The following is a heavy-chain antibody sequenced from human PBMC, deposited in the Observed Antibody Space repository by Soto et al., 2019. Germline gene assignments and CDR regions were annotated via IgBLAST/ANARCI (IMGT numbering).Heavy chain of an antibody. D-gene: IGHD3-10*01. CDR1: GFTFSTFW. V-gene: IGHV3-7*03. Sequence: EVQLVESGGGLVQPGGSLRLSCAASGFTFSTFWMDWVRQAPGKGLEGVAKMKEDGSEKYYGDSVKGRFIISRDNARNSVYLQMNSLRAEDTAVYYCARVRPGNYRDYWGQGTLVTVSS. J-gene: IGHJ4*02. CDR3: ARVRPGNYRDY. CDR2: MKEDGSEK.